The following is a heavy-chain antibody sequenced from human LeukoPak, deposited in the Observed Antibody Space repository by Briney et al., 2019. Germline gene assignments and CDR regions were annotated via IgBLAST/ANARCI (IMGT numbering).Heavy chain of an antibody. J-gene: IGHJ4*02. CDR3: AKDRRDGYKWTY. Sequence: EGSLRLSCAASGFTFSSYAMSWVRQAPGKGLEWVSAISGSGGSTYYADSVKGRFTISRDNSKNTLYLQMNSLRAEDTAVYYCAKDRRDGYKWTYWGQGTLVTVSS. CDR2: ISGSGGST. CDR1: GFTFSSYA. D-gene: IGHD5-24*01. V-gene: IGHV3-23*01.